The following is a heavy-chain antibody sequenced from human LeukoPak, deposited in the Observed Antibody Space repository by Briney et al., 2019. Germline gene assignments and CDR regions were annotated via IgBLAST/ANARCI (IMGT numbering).Heavy chain of an antibody. D-gene: IGHD1-14*01. CDR1: GFTFSNYS. CDR3: QRTGFRSAPYCDY. CDR2: IKQDGSKK. V-gene: IGHV3-7*05. Sequence: GGSLRLSCADSGFTFSNYSMSWVRQAPGKGLEWVSNIKQDGSKKYYADSVKGRSTISRDNAKNSLYLQMNSLRADDTAVYYCQRTGFRSAPYCDYWGQGTLVTVSS. J-gene: IGHJ4*02.